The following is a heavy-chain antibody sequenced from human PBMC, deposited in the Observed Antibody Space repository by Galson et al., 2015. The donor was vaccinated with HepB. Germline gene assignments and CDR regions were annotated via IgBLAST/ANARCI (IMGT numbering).Heavy chain of an antibody. V-gene: IGHV3-21*01. J-gene: IGHJ3*02. CDR2: ISSSSSYI. CDR1: GFTFSSYS. Sequence: SLRLSCAASGFTFSSYSMNWVRQAPGKGLEWVSSISSSSSYIYYADSVKGRFTISRDNAKNSLYLQMNSLRAEDTAVYYCARAATITGGSDAFDIWGQGTMVTVSS. D-gene: IGHD5-12*01. CDR3: ARAATITGGSDAFDI.